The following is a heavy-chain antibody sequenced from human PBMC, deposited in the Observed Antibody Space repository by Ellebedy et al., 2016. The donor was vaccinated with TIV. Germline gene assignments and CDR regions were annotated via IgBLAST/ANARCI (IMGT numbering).Heavy chain of an antibody. D-gene: IGHD2-2*02. J-gene: IGHJ5*02. V-gene: IGHV1-18*01. Sequence: ASVKVSXXASGYTFTSYGISWVRQAPGQGLEWMGWISAYNGNTNYAQKLQGRVTMTTDTSTSTAYMELRSLRSDDTAVYYCARGPYCSSTSCYTPNWFDPWGQGTLVTVSS. CDR3: ARGPYCSSTSCYTPNWFDP. CDR2: ISAYNGNT. CDR1: GYTFTSYG.